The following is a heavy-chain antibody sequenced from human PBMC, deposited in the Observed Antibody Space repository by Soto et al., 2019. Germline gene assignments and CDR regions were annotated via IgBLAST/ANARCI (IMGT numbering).Heavy chain of an antibody. CDR3: WRLGGRATISYYFDY. J-gene: IGHJ4*02. D-gene: IGHD3-16*01. CDR2: VYYSGST. CDR1: GGSVSSSSYY. Sequence: SETLALTCTVSGGSVSSSSYYWCWVRQPPGKGLEWIGSVYYSGSTYYNPSLESRVTISVDKSKNQFSLKLMSLSAADTAVYYCWRLGGRATISYYFDYWGQGALVAVSS. V-gene: IGHV4-39*01.